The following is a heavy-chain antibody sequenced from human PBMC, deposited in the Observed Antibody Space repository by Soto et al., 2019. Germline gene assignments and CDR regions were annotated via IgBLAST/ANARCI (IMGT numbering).Heavy chain of an antibody. CDR3: ARGRGTLNYYYMDV. V-gene: IGHV4-34*01. Sequence: ASETLSLTCAVYGGSFSGYYWSWIRQPPGKGLEWIGEINHSGSTNYNPSLKSRVTISVDTSKNQFSLKLSSVTAADTAVYYCARGRGTLNYYYMDVWGKGTTVTVSS. J-gene: IGHJ6*03. CDR1: GGSFSGYY. CDR2: INHSGST.